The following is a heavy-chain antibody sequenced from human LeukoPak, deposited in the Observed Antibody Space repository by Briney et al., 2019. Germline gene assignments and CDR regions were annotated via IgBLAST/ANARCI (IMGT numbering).Heavy chain of an antibody. CDR1: GYTFTSYY. D-gene: IGHD2-2*01. Sequence: ASVKVSCKASGYTFTSYYMHWVRQAPGQGLEWMGMINPSDGSTTYAQKFQDRVTMTRDTSTSTVYMELRSLRAEDTAVYLCARVASSYYYGMDVWGQGTTVTVSS. CDR2: INPSDGST. V-gene: IGHV1-46*01. J-gene: IGHJ6*02. CDR3: ARVASSYYYGMDV.